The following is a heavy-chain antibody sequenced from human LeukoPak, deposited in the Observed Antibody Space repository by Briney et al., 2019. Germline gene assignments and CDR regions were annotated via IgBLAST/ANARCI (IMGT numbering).Heavy chain of an antibody. CDR1: GFTFHFYS. Sequence: GRSLRLSCAASGFTFHFYSMTWVRQAPGKGLEWVSYISSRSSTIYYTDSVKGRFTVSRDNAKNSLNLQMNSLRDEDTAVYYCARGEDYWGQGTLVTVSS. CDR3: ARGEDY. V-gene: IGHV3-48*02. CDR2: ISSRSSTI. J-gene: IGHJ4*02.